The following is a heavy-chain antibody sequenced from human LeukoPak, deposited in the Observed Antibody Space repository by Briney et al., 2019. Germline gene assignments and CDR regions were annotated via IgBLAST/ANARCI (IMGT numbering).Heavy chain of an antibody. CDR3: ARDTGSYSFDH. Sequence: SETLSLTCTVSGDSISSYYWSWIRQPPGKGLEWIGYIFYSGNTNYNPSLKSRLTISVDTSKNQFSLKLSSVTAADTAVYYCARDTGSYSFDHWGQGTLVTVSS. CDR1: GDSISSYY. D-gene: IGHD1-26*01. CDR2: IFYSGNT. J-gene: IGHJ4*02. V-gene: IGHV4-59*01.